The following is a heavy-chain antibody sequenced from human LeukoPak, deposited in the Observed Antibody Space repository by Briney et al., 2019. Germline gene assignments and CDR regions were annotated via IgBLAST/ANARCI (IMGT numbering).Heavy chain of an antibody. J-gene: IGHJ4*02. V-gene: IGHV4-39*01. CDR2: IYYTGST. CDR3: VRVDNGGNYFDY. CDR1: GGSISSSSYY. D-gene: IGHD4-23*01. Sequence: SETLSLTCTVSGGSISSSSYYWGWIRQPPGKGLEWIGNIYYTGSTYYTPSLKSRVTISVDTSKNQFSLKLSSVTAADTAVYYCVRVDNGGNYFDYWGQGTLVTVSS.